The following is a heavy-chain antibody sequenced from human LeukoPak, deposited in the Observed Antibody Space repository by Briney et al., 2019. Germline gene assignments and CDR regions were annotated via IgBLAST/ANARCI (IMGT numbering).Heavy chain of an antibody. Sequence: ASVKVSCKASGYTFTSYDINWVRQATGQGREWMGWMNPNSGNTRYAQKFQGRVTMTRNTSISTAYMELSSLRSEDTAVYYCARGQYYYDSSGYFRGFDYWGQGTLVTVSS. J-gene: IGHJ4*02. V-gene: IGHV1-8*01. CDR2: MNPNSGNT. D-gene: IGHD3-22*01. CDR1: GYTFTSYD. CDR3: ARGQYYYDSSGYFRGFDY.